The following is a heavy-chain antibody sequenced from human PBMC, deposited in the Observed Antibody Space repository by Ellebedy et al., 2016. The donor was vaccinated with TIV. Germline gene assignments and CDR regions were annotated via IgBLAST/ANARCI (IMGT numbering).Heavy chain of an antibody. CDR1: GFTFSSYG. Sequence: GESLKISXAASGFTFSSYGMHWVRQAPGKGLEWVAVISYDGSNKYYADSVKGRFTISRDNSKNTLYLQMNSLRAEDTAVYYCAKDLPDSIGAFDIWGQGTMVTVSS. CDR3: AKDLPDSIGAFDI. CDR2: ISYDGSNK. J-gene: IGHJ3*02. D-gene: IGHD6-25*01. V-gene: IGHV3-30*18.